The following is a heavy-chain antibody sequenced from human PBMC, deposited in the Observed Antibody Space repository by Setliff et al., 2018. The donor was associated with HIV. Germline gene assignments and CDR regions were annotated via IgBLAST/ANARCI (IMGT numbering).Heavy chain of an antibody. Sequence: AASVKVSCKASGGTFSSYTINWVRQAPGQGLEWMGRSIHYLGIGNDEQGQKFKGKVTFTADKSTSTVYMELSSLRSEETAVYYCARDVITDDYAAFDIWGQGTMVTVSS. CDR1: GGTFSSYT. D-gene: IGHD3-22*01. J-gene: IGHJ3*02. V-gene: IGHV1-69*04. CDR2: SIHYLGIG. CDR3: ARDVITDDYAAFDI.